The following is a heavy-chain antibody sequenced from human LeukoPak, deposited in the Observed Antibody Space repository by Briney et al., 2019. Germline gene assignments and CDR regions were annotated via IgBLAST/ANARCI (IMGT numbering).Heavy chain of an antibody. CDR1: GFTFSSYA. Sequence: GGSLRLSCAASGFTFSSYAMGWVRQAPGRGLEWVSPVTGSGGNTYYADSMKGRFTISRDNSKDTVYLQMNSLRAEDTAVYYCAKNLLGSGYYSWHFDRGGRGTLVTVS. J-gene: IGHJ2*01. CDR3: AKNLLGSGYYSWHFDR. CDR2: VTGSGGNT. D-gene: IGHD5-12*01. V-gene: IGHV3-23*01.